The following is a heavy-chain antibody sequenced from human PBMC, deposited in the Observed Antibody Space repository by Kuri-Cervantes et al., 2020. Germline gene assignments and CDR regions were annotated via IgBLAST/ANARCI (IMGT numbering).Heavy chain of an antibody. Sequence: SETLSLTCTVSGGSMSSYYWSWIRQPPGKGLEWIGNIYYSGITNYSPSLKSRVTISVDMSKNQFSLKLTSVTAADTAVYYCAGYSSGWRYYYYGMDVWGQGTTVTVSS. CDR2: IYYSGIT. CDR1: GGSMSSYY. V-gene: IGHV4-59*03. CDR3: AGYSSGWRYYYYGMDV. D-gene: IGHD6-19*01. J-gene: IGHJ6*02.